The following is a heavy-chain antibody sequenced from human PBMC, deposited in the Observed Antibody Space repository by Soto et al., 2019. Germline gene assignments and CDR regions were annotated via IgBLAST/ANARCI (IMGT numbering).Heavy chain of an antibody. J-gene: IGHJ4*02. V-gene: IGHV1-69*02. D-gene: IGHD6-6*01. CDR2: IIPILGIA. CDR3: ARSYSSSVDY. CDR1: GGTFSSYT. Sequence: APVKVYCKASGGTFSSYTISWVRQAPGQGLEWMGRIIPILGIANYAQKFQGRVTITADKSTSTAYMELSSLRSEDTAVYYCARSYSSSVDYWGQGTLVTVSS.